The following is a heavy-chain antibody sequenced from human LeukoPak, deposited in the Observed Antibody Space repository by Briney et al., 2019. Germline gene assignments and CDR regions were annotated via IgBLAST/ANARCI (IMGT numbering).Heavy chain of an antibody. J-gene: IGHJ4*02. D-gene: IGHD6-6*01. CDR3: ARRGIAARPVDY. CDR2: ISGSGGTT. CDR1: GFTFSSYA. V-gene: IGHV3-23*01. Sequence: PGGSLRLSCAASGFTFSSYAMSWVRQAPGKGLEWVSAISGSGGTTYYADSVKGRFTISRDKSKNTLYLQMNSLRAEDTAVYYCARRGIAARPVDYWGQGTLVTVSS.